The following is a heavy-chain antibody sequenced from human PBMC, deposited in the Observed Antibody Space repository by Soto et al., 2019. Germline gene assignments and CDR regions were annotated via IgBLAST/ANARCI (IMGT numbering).Heavy chain of an antibody. CDR1: GFPFSMYA. CDR3: AKSPGRAPYGMDV. V-gene: IGHV3-23*01. J-gene: IGHJ6*02. CDR2: ISGSVDST. D-gene: IGHD6-13*01. Sequence: EVQLLESGGGLVQPGGSLRLSCAASGFPFSMYAMTWVRQAPGKGLEWVSAISGSVDSTYYADSVKGRFTISRDNSKKTVYREMNSLRIEDTAVYHCAKSPGRAPYGMDVWGQGTTVTVS.